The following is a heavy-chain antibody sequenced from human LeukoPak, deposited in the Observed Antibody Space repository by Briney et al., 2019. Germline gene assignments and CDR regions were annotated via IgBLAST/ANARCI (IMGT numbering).Heavy chain of an antibody. CDR3: ARGGTSTWYCDS. Sequence: PGGSLRLSCAASGFTLSSYAMSWVRQAPGKGLEWVSLLYSGGRTYYADSVKGRFTISRDNSKNTLYLPMHTLRAEDTALYYCARGGTSTWYCDSWCQGNLITVSS. D-gene: IGHD6-13*01. V-gene: IGHV3-53*01. CDR2: LYSGGRT. CDR1: GFTLSSYA. J-gene: IGHJ4*02.